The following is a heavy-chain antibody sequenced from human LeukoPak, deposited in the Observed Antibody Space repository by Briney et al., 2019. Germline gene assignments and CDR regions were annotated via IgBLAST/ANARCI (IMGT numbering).Heavy chain of an antibody. CDR3: ATQTLRGYSYGRAFDI. CDR1: GGTFSSYA. Sequence: ASVKVSCKASGGTFSSYAISWVRQAPGQGLEWMGGIIPIFGTANYAQKFQGRVTITADESTSTAYMGLSSLRSEDTAVYYCATQTLRGYSYGRAFDIWGQGTMVTVSS. J-gene: IGHJ3*02. D-gene: IGHD5-18*01. V-gene: IGHV1-69*13. CDR2: IIPIFGTA.